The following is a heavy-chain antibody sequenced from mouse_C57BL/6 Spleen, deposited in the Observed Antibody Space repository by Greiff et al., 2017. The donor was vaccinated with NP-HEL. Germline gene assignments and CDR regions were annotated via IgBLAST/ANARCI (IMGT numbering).Heavy chain of an antibody. CDR2: ISYDGSN. CDR3: ARGGSYYSNLYYAMDY. CDR1: GYSITSGYY. V-gene: IGHV3-6*01. J-gene: IGHJ4*01. D-gene: IGHD2-5*01. Sequence: EVQLVESGPGLVKPSQSLSLTCSVTGYSITSGYYWNWIRQFPGNKLEWMGYISYDGSNNYNPSLKNRISITRDTSKNQFFLKLNSVTTEDTATYYCARGGSYYSNLYYAMDYWGQGTSVTVSS.